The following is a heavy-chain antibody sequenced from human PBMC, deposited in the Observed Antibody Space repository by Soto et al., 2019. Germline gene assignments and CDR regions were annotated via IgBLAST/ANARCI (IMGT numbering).Heavy chain of an antibody. V-gene: IGHV6-1*01. CDR1: VDRVCRSSSA. CDR3: ARDSGYDSWFDP. J-gene: IGHJ5*02. CDR2: TYYRSKWYD. D-gene: IGHD5-12*01. Sequence: LQALSRTGARPVDRVCRSSSASNRISQYPSRGLEWLGRTYYRSKWYDDYAVSVKSRITINPDTSKNQFSLQLNSVTPEDTAVYYCARDSGYDSWFDPWGQGTLVTVSS.